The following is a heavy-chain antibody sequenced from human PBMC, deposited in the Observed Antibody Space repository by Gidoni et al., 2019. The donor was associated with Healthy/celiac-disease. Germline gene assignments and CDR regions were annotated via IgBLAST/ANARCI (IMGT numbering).Heavy chain of an antibody. V-gene: IGHV3-7*01. CDR3: ARDVSPYSYGAATRFDY. Sequence: EVQLVESGGGLVQPGGSLRLSCAASGFTFSSYWMSWVRQAPGKGLEWVANIKQDGSEKYYVDTVKDRFTISRDNAKNSLYLQMNSLRAEDTAVYYCARDVSPYSYGAATRFDYWGQGTLVTVSS. CDR2: IKQDGSEK. J-gene: IGHJ4*02. D-gene: IGHD5-18*01. CDR1: GFTFSSYW.